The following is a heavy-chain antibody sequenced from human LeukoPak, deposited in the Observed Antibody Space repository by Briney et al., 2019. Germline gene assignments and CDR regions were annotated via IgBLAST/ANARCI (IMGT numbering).Heavy chain of an antibody. CDR3: ARVSSQVGIAAAGAFDI. J-gene: IGHJ3*02. CDR2: IYPGDSDT. D-gene: IGHD6-13*01. CDR1: GHSFTSYW. V-gene: IGHV5-51*01. Sequence: GESLKISCKGSGHSFTSYWIGWVRQMPGKGLEWMGIIYPGDSDTRYSPSFQGQVTISADKSISTAYLQWSSLKASDTAMYYCARVSSQVGIAAAGAFDIWGQGTMVTVSS.